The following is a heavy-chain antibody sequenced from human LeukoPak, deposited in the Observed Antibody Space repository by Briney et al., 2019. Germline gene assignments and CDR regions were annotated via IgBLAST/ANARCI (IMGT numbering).Heavy chain of an antibody. CDR3: PRDEGPYYDILTGYPQGFDP. Sequence: GGSLRLSCTASGFTSGDYAMSWFRQAPGKGLEGVGFIRSKAYGGTTEYAASVKGRFTISRDDSNSIAYLQRNSLKTEDTAVYYCPRDEGPYYDILTGYPQGFDPWGQGTLVTVSS. V-gene: IGHV3-49*03. CDR2: IRSKAYGGTT. J-gene: IGHJ5*02. D-gene: IGHD3-9*01. CDR1: GFTSGDYA.